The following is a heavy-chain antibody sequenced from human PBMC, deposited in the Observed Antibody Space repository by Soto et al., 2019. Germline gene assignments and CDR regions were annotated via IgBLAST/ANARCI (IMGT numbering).Heavy chain of an antibody. D-gene: IGHD3-22*01. V-gene: IGHV5-51*01. Sequence: GESLKISCNGSGYIFTSYWIGWVRQMPGKGLEWMGIIYPGDSDTRYSPSFQGQVTISADKSISTAYLQWSSLKASDTAMYYCARHSDAPVTMIVPRGAFDIWGQGTMVT. CDR3: ARHSDAPVTMIVPRGAFDI. J-gene: IGHJ3*02. CDR2: IYPGDSDT. CDR1: GYIFTSYW.